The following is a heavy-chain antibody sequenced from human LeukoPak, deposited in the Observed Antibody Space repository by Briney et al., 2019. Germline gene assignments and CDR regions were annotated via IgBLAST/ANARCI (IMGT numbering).Heavy chain of an antibody. CDR2: IIPIFGTA. J-gene: IGHJ2*01. D-gene: IGHD2-8*01. V-gene: IGHV1-69*05. Sequence: SLKVSFKASGGTFSSYAISWVRQAPGQGLEWMGGIIPIFGTANYAQKFQGRVTITTDESTSTAYMELSSLRAEDTAVYYCARAPRYCTNGVCFTDWYFDLWGRGTLVTVSS. CDR1: GGTFSSYA. CDR3: ARAPRYCTNGVCFTDWYFDL.